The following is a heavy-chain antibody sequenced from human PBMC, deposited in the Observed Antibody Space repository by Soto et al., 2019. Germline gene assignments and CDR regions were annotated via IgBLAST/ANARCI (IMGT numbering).Heavy chain of an antibody. V-gene: IGHV3-21*01. CDR3: ARDKWLPHNNSMDY. CDR2: ISSSSGYI. J-gene: IGHJ4*02. CDR1: GFTFSSYA. Sequence: PGGSLRLSCAASGFTFSSYAMSWVRQAPGKGLEWVSAISSSSGYIYYADSVKGRFTISRDNAKNSLYLQMNSLRAEDTAVYYCARDKWLPHNNSMDYWGQGTLVTVSS. D-gene: IGHD5-12*01.